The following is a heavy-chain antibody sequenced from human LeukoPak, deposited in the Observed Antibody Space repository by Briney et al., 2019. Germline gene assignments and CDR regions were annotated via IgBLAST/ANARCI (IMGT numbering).Heavy chain of an antibody. D-gene: IGHD5-18*01. Sequence: PGGSLRLSCAASRFTFSSYSMNWVRQAPGKGLEWVSSISSSSSYIYYADSVKGRFTISRDNAKNSLYLQMNSLRAEDTAVYYCARDLGTAMAYDYWGQGTLVTVSS. CDR2: ISSSSSYI. J-gene: IGHJ4*02. CDR3: ARDLGTAMAYDY. CDR1: RFTFSSYS. V-gene: IGHV3-21*01.